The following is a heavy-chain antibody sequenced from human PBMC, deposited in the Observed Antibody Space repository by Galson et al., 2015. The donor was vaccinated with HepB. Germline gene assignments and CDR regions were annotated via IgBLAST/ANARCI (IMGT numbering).Heavy chain of an antibody. CDR2: INPNSGDT. CDR1: GYSFTDYY. D-gene: IGHD3-3*01. J-gene: IGHJ6*02. V-gene: IGHV1-2*02. CDR3: ARGRLTIFAVVTDVRDYYYRMDV. Sequence: SVKVSCKASGYSFTDYYMHWVRQAPGQGLEWMGWINPNSGDTYYAQMFQGRVTTTRDKSISTAYMELTSLRSDDTAVYYCARGRLTIFAVVTDVRDYYYRMDVWGQGTTVTDSS.